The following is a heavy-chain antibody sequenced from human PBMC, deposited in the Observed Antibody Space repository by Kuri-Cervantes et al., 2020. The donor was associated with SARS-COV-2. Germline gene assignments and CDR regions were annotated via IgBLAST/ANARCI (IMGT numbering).Heavy chain of an antibody. CDR2: IYYSGST. J-gene: IGHJ4*02. Sequence: SETLSLTCTVPGGSISSYYWSWIRQPPGKGLEWIGYIYYSGSTNYNPSLKSRVTMSVDTSKNQFSLKLSSVTAADTAVYYCARDPRRPGTDFYYFDYWGQGTLVTVSS. CDR1: GGSISSYY. CDR3: ARDPRRPGTDFYYFDY. D-gene: IGHD1-1*01. V-gene: IGHV4-59*12.